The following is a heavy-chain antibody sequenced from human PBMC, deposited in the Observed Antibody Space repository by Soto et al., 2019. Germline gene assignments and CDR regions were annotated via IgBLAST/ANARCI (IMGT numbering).Heavy chain of an antibody. CDR3: ARDVEMATIFGGRYFDY. J-gene: IGHJ4*02. CDR1: GGTFSSYA. V-gene: IGHV1-69*13. Sequence: SVKVSCEASGGTFSSYAISWVRQAPGQGLEWRGGIIPIFGTANYAQKFQGRVTITADESTGTAYMELSSLRSEDTAVYYCARDVEMATIFGGRYFDYWGQGTLVTVSS. D-gene: IGHD3-3*01. CDR2: IIPIFGTA.